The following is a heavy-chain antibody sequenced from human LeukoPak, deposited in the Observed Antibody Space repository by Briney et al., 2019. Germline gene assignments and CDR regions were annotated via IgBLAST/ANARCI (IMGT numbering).Heavy chain of an antibody. CDR1: GFTSSSYA. CDR2: ISSNGVST. CDR3: VKESHSGYAYDY. Sequence: TGGSLRLSCSASGFTSSSYAMHWVRRAPGKGLEYVSAISSNGVSTYYADSVKGRFTISRDNSKNTLYLQMSSLRAEDTAVYYCVKESHSGYAYDYWGQGTLVTVSS. D-gene: IGHD5-12*01. V-gene: IGHV3-64D*06. J-gene: IGHJ4*02.